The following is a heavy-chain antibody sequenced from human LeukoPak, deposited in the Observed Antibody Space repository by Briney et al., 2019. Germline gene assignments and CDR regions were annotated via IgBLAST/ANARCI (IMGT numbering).Heavy chain of an antibody. CDR2: INSNSGGT. D-gene: IGHD5-18*01. CDR1: GYTFISHY. V-gene: IGHV1-2*02. Sequence: GASVKVSCEASGYTFISHYMHWVRRAPGQGLEWMGWINSNSGGTKYAQKFQGSVIMTRDTSISTAYMELSRLKSDDTAVYYCARGRIHSWSDAFDIWGQGTTVTVSS. CDR3: ARGRIHSWSDAFDI. J-gene: IGHJ3*02.